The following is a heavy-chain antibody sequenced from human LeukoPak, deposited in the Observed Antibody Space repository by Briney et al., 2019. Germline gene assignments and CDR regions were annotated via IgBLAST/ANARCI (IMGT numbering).Heavy chain of an antibody. D-gene: IGHD6-19*01. J-gene: IGHJ6*02. V-gene: IGHV3-74*01. CDR2: INSDGSST. CDR1: GFTFSSYW. Sequence: PGGSLRLSCAASGFTFSSYWMHWVRQAPGKGLVWVSRINSDGSSTSYADSVKGRFTISRDNAKNTLYLQMNSLRAEDTAVYYCARDGSSGWGSHYYYYGMDVWGQGTTVTVSS. CDR3: ARDGSSGWGSHYYYYGMDV.